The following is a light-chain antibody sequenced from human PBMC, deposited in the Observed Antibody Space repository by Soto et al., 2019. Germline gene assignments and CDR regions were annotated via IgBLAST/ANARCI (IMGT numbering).Light chain of an antibody. J-gene: IGLJ1*01. V-gene: IGLV1-51*01. CDR3: GTWDSSLSAFYV. Sequence: QSALPKPPSLSAAPGQKVTISCSGSSSNIGNNYVSWYQQLPGTAPKLLIYDNNKRPSGIPDRFSGSKSGTSATLGITGLQTGDEADYYCGTWDSSLSAFYVFGTGTKVTVL. CDR1: SSNIGNNY. CDR2: DNN.